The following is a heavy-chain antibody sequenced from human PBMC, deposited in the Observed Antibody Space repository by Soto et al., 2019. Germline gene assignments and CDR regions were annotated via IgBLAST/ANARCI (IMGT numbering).Heavy chain of an antibody. Sequence: TSETLSLTCSVSDGSISSGSYYWGWLRQPPGKGLEWIGSIFNSGTMYYNPSLKSRVTISVDTSKNQFSLKLNSVTAADTAVYYCARHFGVQYQRSILWWFDPWGQGTLVTVTS. CDR2: IFNSGTM. V-gene: IGHV4-39*01. CDR3: ARHFGVQYQRSILWWFDP. J-gene: IGHJ5*02. CDR1: DGSISSGSYY. D-gene: IGHD2-2*01.